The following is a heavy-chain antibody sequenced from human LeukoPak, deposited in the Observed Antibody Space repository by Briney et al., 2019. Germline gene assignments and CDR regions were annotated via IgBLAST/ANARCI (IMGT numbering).Heavy chain of an antibody. J-gene: IGHJ4*02. CDR2: ISTYNGNT. V-gene: IGHV1-18*01. D-gene: IGHD2-8*01. Sequence: GASVRVSFKTSVYTFTVYGFNWVRQAPGQGREWMGWISTYNGNTNIAQKLQGRVTMTTDTSTSTAYMELRSLRSDDTAVYYCARDRGYCTNAVCPADYWGQGTLVTVSS. CDR1: VYTFTVYG. CDR3: ARDRGYCTNAVCPADY.